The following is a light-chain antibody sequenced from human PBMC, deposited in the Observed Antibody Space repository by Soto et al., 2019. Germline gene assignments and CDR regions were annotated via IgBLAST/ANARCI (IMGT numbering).Light chain of an antibody. CDR3: MEAIQFSLFA. CDR1: QSLLHSDGKTY. CDR2: EVS. V-gene: IGKV2D-29*01. Sequence: EIMLTQTPLSLSVTPGQPASISCKSSQSLLHSDGKTYLYWYLQRPGQPPHLLMYEVSNRFSGVTDRFSGSGSRTDFPLKSSRVEVEDVGVYSSMEAIQFSLFAFGPGTKVDIK. J-gene: IGKJ3*01.